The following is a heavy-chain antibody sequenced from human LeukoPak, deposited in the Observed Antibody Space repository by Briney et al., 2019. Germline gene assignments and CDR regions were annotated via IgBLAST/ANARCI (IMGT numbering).Heavy chain of an antibody. J-gene: IGHJ6*03. Sequence: SETLSLTCVVYGESFSGYYWGWIRQPPGKGLEWIGEINHSGSTHYNPSLKSRAIISVDTSKRQFFLKLRSVTAADTAVYYCARGPGYEILTGSFNYYYMDVWGKGTTVTVSS. D-gene: IGHD3-9*01. CDR2: INHSGST. V-gene: IGHV4-34*01. CDR1: GESFSGYY. CDR3: ARGPGYEILTGSFNYYYMDV.